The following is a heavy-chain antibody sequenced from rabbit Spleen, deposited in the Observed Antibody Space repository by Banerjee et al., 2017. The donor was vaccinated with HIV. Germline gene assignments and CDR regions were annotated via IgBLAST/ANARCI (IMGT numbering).Heavy chain of an antibody. D-gene: IGHD4-1*01. CDR3: ARDLVTIIGWNFNL. CDR2: IYNGDGST. CDR1: GFSFSSSYW. V-gene: IGHV1S45*01. J-gene: IGHJ4*01. Sequence: QEQLVESGGGLVQPEGSLTLTCTASGFSFSSSYWICWVRQAPGKGLEWIACIYNGDGSTYYASWAKGRFTISKTSSTTVTLQMTSLTAADTATYFCARDLVTIIGWNFNLWGPGTLVTVS.